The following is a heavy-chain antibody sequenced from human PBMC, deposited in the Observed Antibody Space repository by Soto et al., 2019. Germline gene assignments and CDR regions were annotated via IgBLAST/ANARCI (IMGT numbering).Heavy chain of an antibody. J-gene: IGHJ4*02. V-gene: IGHV4-30-4*01. CDR3: ARDNGDWRTFDY. CDR1: GGSINSRDYY. Sequence: SETLSLTCTVSGGSINSRDYYWSWIRQPPGKGLEWIGYIYYSGNTYYNPSLKSRVTISVDTSKNQFSLKLTSVTAADTAVYYCARDNGDWRTFDYWGQGTLVTVSS. D-gene: IGHD4-17*01. CDR2: IYYSGNT.